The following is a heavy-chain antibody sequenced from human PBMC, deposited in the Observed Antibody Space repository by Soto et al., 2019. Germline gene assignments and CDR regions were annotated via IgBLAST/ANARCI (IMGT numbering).Heavy chain of an antibody. J-gene: IGHJ3*02. Sequence: QVQLVESGGGVVQPGRSLRLSCAASGFTFSTYGMHWVRQAPGKGLEWVAVIWYDGSNKYYADSVKGRFTISRDNSKNTLYLQMNSLRVEDTAVYYCARSWGYDAFDIWGQGTMVTVAS. CDR3: ARSWGYDAFDI. D-gene: IGHD3-16*01. V-gene: IGHV3-33*01. CDR2: IWYDGSNK. CDR1: GFTFSTYG.